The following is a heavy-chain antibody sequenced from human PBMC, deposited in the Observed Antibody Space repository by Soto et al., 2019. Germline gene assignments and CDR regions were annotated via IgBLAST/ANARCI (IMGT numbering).Heavy chain of an antibody. V-gene: IGHV4-59*01. Sequence: SETLSLTCTVSGGSISSYYWSWIRQPPGKGLEWIGYIYYSGSTNYNPSLKSRVTISVDTSKNQFSLKLSSVTAADTAVYYCARVHGTDGSYQNDYWGQGTLVTVS. CDR3: ARVHGTDGSYQNDY. CDR1: GGSISSYY. J-gene: IGHJ4*02. CDR2: IYYSGST. D-gene: IGHD1-26*01.